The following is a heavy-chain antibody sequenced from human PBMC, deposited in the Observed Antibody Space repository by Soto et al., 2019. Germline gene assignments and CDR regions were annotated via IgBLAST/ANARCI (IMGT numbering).Heavy chain of an antibody. CDR1: GGSISSYY. CDR2: IYYSGST. D-gene: IGHD6-19*01. J-gene: IGHJ5*02. V-gene: IGHV4-59*01. Sequence: XGTLSLTCTVSGGSISSYYWSWIRQPPGKGLEWIGYIYYSGSTNYNPSLKSRVTISVDTSKNQFSLKLSSVTAADTAVYYCARVIGSGWYNWFDPWGQGTLVTVSS. CDR3: ARVIGSGWYNWFDP.